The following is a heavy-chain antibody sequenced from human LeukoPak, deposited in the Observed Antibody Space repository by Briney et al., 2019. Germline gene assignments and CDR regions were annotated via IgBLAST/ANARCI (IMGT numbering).Heavy chain of an antibody. J-gene: IGHJ1*01. Sequence: GGSLRLSCAASGFTFDDYAMHWVRQAPGKGLECVSLISWDGGSTYYADSVKGRFTISRDNSKNSLYLQMNSLRAEGTALYYCAKDVSGYGLEYFQHWGQGTLVTVSS. CDR3: AKDVSGYGLEYFQH. V-gene: IGHV3-43D*03. D-gene: IGHD5-12*01. CDR2: ISWDGGST. CDR1: GFTFDDYA.